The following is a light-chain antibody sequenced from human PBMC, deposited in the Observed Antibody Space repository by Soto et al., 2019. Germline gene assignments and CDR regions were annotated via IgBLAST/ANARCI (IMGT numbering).Light chain of an antibody. CDR3: SSHTSSNTLI. Sequence: QSVLTQPASLSGSPGQSITISCTGTSSDVGGYDYVFWYQQYPGKAPKLMIYEVSHRPSGVSNRFSGSKSGNTASLTISGLQAEDEADYYCSSHTSSNTLIFGGGTKLTVL. J-gene: IGLJ2*01. CDR1: SSDVGGYDY. CDR2: EVS. V-gene: IGLV2-14*01.